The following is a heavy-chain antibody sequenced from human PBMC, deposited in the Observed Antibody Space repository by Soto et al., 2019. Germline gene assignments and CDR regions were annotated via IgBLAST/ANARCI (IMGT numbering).Heavy chain of an antibody. CDR2: IYYSGST. J-gene: IGHJ4*02. CDR1: GGSISSYY. D-gene: IGHD2-15*01. V-gene: IGHV4-59*01. CDR3: ARLYCSGGSCYADY. Sequence: PSETLSLTCTVSGGSISSYYWSWIRQPPGKGLEWIGYIYYSGSTNYNPSLKSRVTISVDTSKNQFSLKLSSVTAADTAVYYCARLYCSGGSCYADYWGQGTLVPASS.